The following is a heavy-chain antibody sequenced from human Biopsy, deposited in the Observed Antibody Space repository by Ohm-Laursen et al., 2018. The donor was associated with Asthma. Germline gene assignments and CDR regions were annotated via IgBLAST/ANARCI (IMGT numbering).Heavy chain of an antibody. CDR2: IYCNGNT. J-gene: IGHJ4*01. V-gene: IGHV4-30-2*01. Sequence: TLSLTCGVSGDSIDSGDYSWTWIRKPPGLGLEWIGYIYCNGNTYYNPTLKNRVTISIDRSKNQFSLRLRSVTAAYTAVYYFARGWNGGGYCYCLDYWGQGTLVTVSS. CDR1: GDSIDSGDYS. CDR3: ARGWNGGGYCYCLDY. D-gene: IGHD2-21*02.